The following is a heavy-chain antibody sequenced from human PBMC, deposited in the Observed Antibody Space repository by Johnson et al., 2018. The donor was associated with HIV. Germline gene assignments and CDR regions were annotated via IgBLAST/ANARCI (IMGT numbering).Heavy chain of an antibody. D-gene: IGHD6-6*01. CDR2: ISGSGGST. Sequence: VHLVESGGGLVQPGGSLRFSCAVSGFTFSSYAMSWVRQAPGKGLEWVSAISGSGGSTYYADSVKGRFTISRDNSKNTLYLQMNSLRAEDTAVYYCARHSTSSTMGAFDIWGQGTMVTVSS. J-gene: IGHJ3*02. CDR1: GFTFSSYA. CDR3: ARHSTSSTMGAFDI. V-gene: IGHV3-23*04.